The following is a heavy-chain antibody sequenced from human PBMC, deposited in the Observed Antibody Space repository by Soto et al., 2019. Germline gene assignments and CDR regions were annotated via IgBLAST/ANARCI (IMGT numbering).Heavy chain of an antibody. V-gene: IGHV1-24*01. CDR3: ATSSLRFLEWLLIGENGMDV. Sequence: ASVKVSCKVSGYTLAELSMHWVRQAPGKGLEWMGGFDPEDGETIYAQKFQGRVTMTEDTSTDTAYMELSSLRSEDTAVYYCATSSLRFLEWLLIGENGMDVWGQGTTVTVSS. CDR2: FDPEDGET. J-gene: IGHJ6*02. D-gene: IGHD3-3*01. CDR1: GYTLAELS.